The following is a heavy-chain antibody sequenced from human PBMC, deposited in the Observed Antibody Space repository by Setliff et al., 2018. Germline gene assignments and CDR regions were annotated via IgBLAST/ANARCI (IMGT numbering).Heavy chain of an antibody. CDR3: AKHGAYNDFLTGYNFYYDMDV. Sequence: GGSLRLSCAASGFTFSSYWMSWVRQAPGKGLEWVANIKQDGSEKYYVDSVKGRFTISRDNSKNTLYLQMNSLRAEDTAVYYCAKHGAYNDFLTGYNFYYDMDVWGQGTTVTVSS. V-gene: IGHV3-7*03. J-gene: IGHJ6*02. D-gene: IGHD3-9*01. CDR2: IKQDGSEK. CDR1: GFTFSSYW.